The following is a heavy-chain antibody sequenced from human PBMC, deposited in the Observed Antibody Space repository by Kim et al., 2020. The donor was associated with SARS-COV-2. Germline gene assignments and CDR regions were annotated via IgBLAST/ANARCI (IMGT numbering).Heavy chain of an antibody. V-gene: IGHV4-39*01. D-gene: IGHD6-13*01. CDR3: ARRGEGIAAAGHNWFDP. J-gene: IGHJ5*02. Sequence: LKSRVTISVDTSKTQFSLRLSSVTAADTAVYYCARRGEGIAAAGHNWFDPWGQGTLVTVSS.